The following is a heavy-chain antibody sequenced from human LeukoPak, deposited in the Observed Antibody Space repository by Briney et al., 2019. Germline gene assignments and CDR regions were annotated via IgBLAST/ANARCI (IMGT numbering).Heavy chain of an antibody. CDR3: ARVCHGCGSGSQGSFDY. CDR1: GGTFSSYA. CDR2: IIPIFGTA. D-gene: IGHD3-10*01. V-gene: IGHV1-69*13. Sequence: SVKVSCKASGGTFSSYAISWVRQAPGQGLEWMGGIIPIFGTANYAQKFQGRVTITADESTSTAYMELSSLRSEDTAVYYCARVCHGCGSGSQGSFDYWGQGTLVTVSS. J-gene: IGHJ4*02.